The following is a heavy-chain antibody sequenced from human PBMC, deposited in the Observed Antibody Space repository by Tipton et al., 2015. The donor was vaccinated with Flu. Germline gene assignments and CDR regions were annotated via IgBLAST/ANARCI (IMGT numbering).Heavy chain of an antibody. V-gene: IGHV4-39*07. J-gene: IGHJ4*02. CDR1: GGSISSSNYY. CDR2: IYYSGST. Sequence: TLSLTCTVSGGSISSSNYYWGWIRQPPGKGLEWIGSIYYSGSTYYNPSIKSRVTISVDTYKNQFSLKLSSVTAADTAVYYCARDGAMFGVVTPFGYWGQGTLVTVSS. CDR3: ARDGAMFGVVTPFGY. D-gene: IGHD3-3*01.